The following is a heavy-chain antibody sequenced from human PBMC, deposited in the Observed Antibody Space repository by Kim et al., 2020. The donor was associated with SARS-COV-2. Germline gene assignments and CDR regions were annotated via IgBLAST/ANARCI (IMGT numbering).Heavy chain of an antibody. CDR3: ASRVGSSTSFYYYGMDV. Sequence: LRSRVTISVDTSKNQFSLKLSSVTAADTAVYYCASRVGSSTSFYYYGMDVWGQGTTVTVSS. D-gene: IGHD2-2*01. J-gene: IGHJ6*02. V-gene: IGHV4-39*01.